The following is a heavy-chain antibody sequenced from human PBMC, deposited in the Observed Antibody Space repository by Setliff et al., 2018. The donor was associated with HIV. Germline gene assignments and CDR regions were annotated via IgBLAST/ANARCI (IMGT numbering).Heavy chain of an antibody. D-gene: IGHD4-17*01. Sequence: ASVKVSCKASGYTFTNYDINWVRQATGQGLEWVGWMNPNSGNTGYAQKFQGRVTMTRNTSRNTAYMELRSLRSGDTAMYYCAKAVPDYGDYYFDYWGQGTLVTVSS. J-gene: IGHJ4*02. V-gene: IGHV1-8*02. CDR1: GYTFTNYD. CDR2: MNPNSGNT. CDR3: AKAVPDYGDYYFDY.